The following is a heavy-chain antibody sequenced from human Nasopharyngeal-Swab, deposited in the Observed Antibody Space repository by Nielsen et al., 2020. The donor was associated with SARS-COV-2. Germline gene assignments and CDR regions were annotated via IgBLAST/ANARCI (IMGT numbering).Heavy chain of an antibody. J-gene: IGHJ6*03. CDR1: GGSFSDHY. V-gene: IGHV4-34*01. D-gene: IGHD4-11*01. CDR3: ARDRADYHISYYYYYMDV. Sequence: SETLSLTCGVYGGSFSDHYWSWIRKPPGKGLEWIGEINHSGSTNYNPSLKSRVTMSVDTSKNQFSLNLSSVTAADTAVYYCARDRADYHISYYYYYMDVWGKGTTVAVSS. CDR2: INHSGST.